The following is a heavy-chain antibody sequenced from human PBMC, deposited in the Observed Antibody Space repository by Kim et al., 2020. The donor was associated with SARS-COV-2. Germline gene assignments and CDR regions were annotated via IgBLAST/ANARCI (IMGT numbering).Heavy chain of an antibody. CDR3: ASDMFRGVRDYLDY. CDR1: GFTFNNYA. Sequence: GGSLRLSCAASGFTFNNYAMHWVRQAPGKGLAWVAVISHDGGTQYYSDSVQGRFSISRDNSKNTLYLQMNSLRPEDTAAHYCASDMFRGVRDYLDYWGQG. D-gene: IGHD3-10*01. J-gene: IGHJ4*02. V-gene: IGHV3-30*04. CDR2: ISHDGGTQ.